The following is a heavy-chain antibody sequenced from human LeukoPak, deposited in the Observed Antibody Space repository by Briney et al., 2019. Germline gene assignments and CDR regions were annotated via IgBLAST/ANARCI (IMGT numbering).Heavy chain of an antibody. CDR1: GGSISSSNW. CDR2: IYHSGST. CDR3: ARDRGSGWYDY. J-gene: IGHJ4*02. Sequence: SETLSLTCAVSGGSISSSNWWSWVRQPPGKGLEWIGYIYHSGSTYYNPSLKSRVTISVDRSKNQFSLKLSSVTAADTAVYYCARDRGSGWYDYWGQGTLVTVSS. V-gene: IGHV4-4*02. D-gene: IGHD6-19*01.